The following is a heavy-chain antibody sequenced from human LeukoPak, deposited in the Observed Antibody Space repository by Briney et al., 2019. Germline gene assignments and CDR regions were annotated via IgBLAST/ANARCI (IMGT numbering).Heavy chain of an antibody. CDR1: GYTFTSYA. CDR3: ARTSYFDY. J-gene: IGHJ4*02. Sequence: ASVKVSCKASGYTFTSYAMHWVRQAPGQRPEWMGWINAANGNTKYSQDFQGRVTITRDTSAGTAYMELSSLRSEDMAVYYCARTSYFDYWGQGTLVTVSS. CDR2: INAANGNT. V-gene: IGHV1-3*03.